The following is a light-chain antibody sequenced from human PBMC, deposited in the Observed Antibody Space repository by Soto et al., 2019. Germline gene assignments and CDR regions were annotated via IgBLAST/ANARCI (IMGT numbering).Light chain of an antibody. CDR3: NSCATSSTREWV. V-gene: IGLV2-14*03. CDR1: SSDVGDYNY. J-gene: IGLJ3*02. Sequence: QSALTQPASVSGSPGQSITISCTGASSDVGDYNYVSWYQHHPGKAPKLVIYDVSSRPSGVSVRFSGSKSGNTASLTISGLQAEDEADYYCNSCATSSTREWVFGGGTQLTVL. CDR2: DVS.